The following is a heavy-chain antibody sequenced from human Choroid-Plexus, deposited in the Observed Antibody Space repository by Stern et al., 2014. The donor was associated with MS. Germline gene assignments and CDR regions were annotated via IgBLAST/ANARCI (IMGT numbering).Heavy chain of an antibody. D-gene: IGHD3-3*01. CDR1: GYIFTGYY. J-gene: IGHJ6*02. Sequence: QVQLVQSGAEVKKPGASVKVSCKTSGYIFTGYYIHWVRQAPGQGLEWMAWIHPNTGGTHDAQKFQGRVTMSRDTSISTAYVELSSLTSDDTAVYYCARDQRGITIFGVVTDYYYLGMDVWGQGTTVTVSS. CDR3: ARDQRGITIFGVVTDYYYLGMDV. CDR2: IHPNTGGT. V-gene: IGHV1-2*02.